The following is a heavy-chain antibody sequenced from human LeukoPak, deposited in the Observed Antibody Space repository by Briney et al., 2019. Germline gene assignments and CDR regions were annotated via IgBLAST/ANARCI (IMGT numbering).Heavy chain of an antibody. V-gene: IGHV3-20*04. CDR3: ARAPITSPFYFDY. Sequence: PGGSLRLSCTASGVAFDEHCMSWVRQVPGKGLEGGSGINWSGGSTGYADPLRGRFTISRDNAKNSLYLQMDSLRAEGTALYYCARAPITSPFYFDYWGQGTLVTVSS. CDR2: INWSGGST. CDR1: GVAFDEHC. J-gene: IGHJ4*02. D-gene: IGHD2-2*01.